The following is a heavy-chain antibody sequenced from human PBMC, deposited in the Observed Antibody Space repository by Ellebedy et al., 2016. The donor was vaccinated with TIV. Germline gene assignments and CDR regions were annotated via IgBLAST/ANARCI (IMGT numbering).Heavy chain of an antibody. J-gene: IGHJ4*02. CDR1: GGSFSGYY. V-gene: IGHV4-34*01. CDR2: INHSGST. Sequence: SETLSLTXAVYGGSFSGYYWSWIRQPPGKGLEWIGEINHSGSTNYSPSLRSRVTISVDTSKNQFSLKLSSVSAADTALYYCARGRRYYDTSGYYLDYWGQGTLVTVSS. CDR3: ARGRRYYDTSGYYLDY. D-gene: IGHD3-22*01.